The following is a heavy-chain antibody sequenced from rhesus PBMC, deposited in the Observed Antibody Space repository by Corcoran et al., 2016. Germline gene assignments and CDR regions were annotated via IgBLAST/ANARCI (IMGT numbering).Heavy chain of an antibody. CDR3: ARMDYVLYFDL. CDR2: TYGSGGRT. V-gene: IGHV4-160*01. D-gene: IGHD4-29*01. J-gene: IGHJ2*01. Sequence: QVQLQESGPGLVKPSETLSLTCAVSGGSISSNYWSWIRQPPGKGLEGIGRTYGSGGRTDYNPSRKSRVTISTDTSKNPFSLKLSSVTAADTAVYYWARMDYVLYFDLWGPGTPITISS. CDR1: GGSISSNY.